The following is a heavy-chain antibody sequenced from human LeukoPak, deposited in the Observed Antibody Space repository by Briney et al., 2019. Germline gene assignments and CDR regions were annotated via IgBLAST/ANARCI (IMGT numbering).Heavy chain of an antibody. V-gene: IGHV3-23*01. CDR1: GLTYSFYA. D-gene: IGHD5-12*01. CDR3: AKDLDIVATITGN. J-gene: IGHJ4*02. Sequence: GGSVTLLCALSGLTYSFYAMSCVPPPPGKGVEWVSGLSASVGRTFHTHSVKGRCTIPRDHSKNTMYLQINSLRTEDTAVYYCAKDLDIVATITGNWGEGTLVTLSS. CDR2: LSASVGRT.